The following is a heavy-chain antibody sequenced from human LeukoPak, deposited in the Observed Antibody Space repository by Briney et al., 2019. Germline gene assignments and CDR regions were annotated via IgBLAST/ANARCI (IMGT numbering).Heavy chain of an antibody. V-gene: IGHV3-23*01. Sequence: GGSLRLSCAASGFTFSSYAMSWVRQAPGKGLEWASAISGSGGSTYYADSVKGRFTISRDNSKNTLYLQMNSLRAQDAAVYYCARVGPARGFDYWGQGTLVTVSS. CDR1: GFTFSSYA. CDR2: ISGSGGST. J-gene: IGHJ4*02. CDR3: ARVGPARGFDY. D-gene: IGHD6-6*01.